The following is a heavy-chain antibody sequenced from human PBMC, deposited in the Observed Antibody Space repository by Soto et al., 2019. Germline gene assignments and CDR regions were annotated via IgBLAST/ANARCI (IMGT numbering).Heavy chain of an antibody. CDR1: GFIFSIYD. CDR2: SGTAGNT. CDR3: ARAARASYQNIDF. V-gene: IGHV3-13*01. J-gene: IGHJ4*02. Sequence: EVQLVESGGGLVQPGGSLRLSCAASGFIFSIYDMHWVRQPKGKGLEWVSASGTAGNTYYPDSVKGRFTISRENAQNSLYLQLNSLRAGDTAVYYCARAARASYQNIDFWGQGTLVTVSS. D-gene: IGHD3-16*02.